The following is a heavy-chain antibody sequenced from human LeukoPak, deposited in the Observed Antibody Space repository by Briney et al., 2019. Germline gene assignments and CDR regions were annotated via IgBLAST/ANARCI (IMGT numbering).Heavy chain of an antibody. Sequence: PGGSLRRSCAASGFTFSDYAMSWVRQAPGKGLEWVSAISYSSGSTYYADSVKGRFTISRDNSKNTLYVQMNSLRAEDMAVYYCARIRESSNWYPVVLDDYWGQGTLVTVSS. V-gene: IGHV3-23*01. CDR3: ARIRESSNWYPVVLDDY. CDR2: ISYSSGST. J-gene: IGHJ4*02. CDR1: GFTFSDYA. D-gene: IGHD6-13*01.